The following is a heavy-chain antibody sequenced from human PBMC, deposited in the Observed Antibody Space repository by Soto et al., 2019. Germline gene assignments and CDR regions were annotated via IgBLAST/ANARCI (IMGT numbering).Heavy chain of an antibody. CDR2: ISYDGSNK. J-gene: IGHJ4*02. CDR3: AKDLLVVGATPAYY. D-gene: IGHD1-26*01. CDR1: GFTFRSYG. V-gene: IGHV3-30*18. Sequence: QVQLVESGGGVVQPGRSLRLSCAASGFTFRSYGMHWVRQAPGKGLEWVAVISYDGSNKYYADSVKGRFTISRDNSKNTLYLQMNSLRAEDTAVYYCAKDLLVVGATPAYYWGQGTLVTVSS.